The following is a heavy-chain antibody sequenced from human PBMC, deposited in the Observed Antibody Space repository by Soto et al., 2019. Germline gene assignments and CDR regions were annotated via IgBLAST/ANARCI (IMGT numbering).Heavy chain of an antibody. CDR1: GYTLTELS. D-gene: IGHD2-21*02. CDR2: MNTKSGNT. V-gene: IGHV1-8*01. J-gene: IGHJ4*02. Sequence: VKVSCKVSGYTLTELSMHWVRQATGQGVEWMGWMNTKSGNTGYAQKFQGRVTMTSNTSISTAYMELSSLRSEDTAVYYCARLTDCGGDCPLFDYWGQGTLVTVSS. CDR3: ARLTDCGGDCPLFDY.